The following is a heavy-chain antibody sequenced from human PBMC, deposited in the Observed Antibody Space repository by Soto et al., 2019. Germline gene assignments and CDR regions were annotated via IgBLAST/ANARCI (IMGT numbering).Heavy chain of an antibody. CDR1: DYIFLAYG. D-gene: IGHD2-15*01. CDR2: ISPKFGRR. Sequence: QVQLVQSGPEVKKAGAAVKVSCTAPTDYIFLAYGFDWVRQAPGQGLEWMGWISPKFGRRNYARTLQDRFTMTTDVSTTSVSMELRDLRSDDTAVYYYASDYCNGGSCDGGHYLDLWGRGTPISVSS. J-gene: IGHJ2*01. CDR3: ASDYCNGGSCDGGHYLDL. V-gene: IGHV1-18*01.